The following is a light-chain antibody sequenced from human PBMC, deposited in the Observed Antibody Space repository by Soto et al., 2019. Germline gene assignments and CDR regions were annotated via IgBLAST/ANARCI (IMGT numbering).Light chain of an antibody. CDR2: EVF. CDR3: CSYTTTSTFV. Sequence: QSALTQPASVSGSPGQSITISCTGTSSGVGGYNCVSWYQQHPGKVPKLMIYEVFRRPSGISDRFSGSKSGNTASLTISGLQAEDEADYYCCSYTTTSTFVFGGGTKVTVL. CDR1: SSGVGGYNC. J-gene: IGLJ2*01. V-gene: IGLV2-14*03.